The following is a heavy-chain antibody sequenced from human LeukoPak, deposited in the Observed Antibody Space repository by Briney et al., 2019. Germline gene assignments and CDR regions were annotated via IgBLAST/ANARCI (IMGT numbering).Heavy chain of an antibody. J-gene: IGHJ6*02. CDR2: ISSSSSYI. D-gene: IGHD3-16*01. Sequence: KTGGSLRLSCAPSGFTFSSYSMNWVRQAPGKGREWVSSISSSSSYIYYADSVKGRFTISGDNAKNSVYLQMNSLRAEDTAVYYCARQGVYYGMDVWGQGTTVTVSS. CDR3: ARQGVYYGMDV. V-gene: IGHV3-21*01. CDR1: GFTFSSYS.